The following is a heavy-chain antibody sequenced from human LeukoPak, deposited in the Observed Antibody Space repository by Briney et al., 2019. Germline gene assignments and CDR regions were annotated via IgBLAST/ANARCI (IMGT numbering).Heavy chain of an antibody. CDR3: ARGIVAIFRYFDY. J-gene: IGHJ4*02. Sequence: GGSLRLSCAASGLTFSNYSMNWVRQAPGKGLEWVSSISSSSNYIYYADSVKGRFAISRDNAKNSLYLQMNSPRAEDTAVYYCARGIVAIFRYFDYWGQGTLVTVSS. V-gene: IGHV3-21*01. CDR1: GLTFSNYS. D-gene: IGHD2-21*01. CDR2: ISSSSNYI.